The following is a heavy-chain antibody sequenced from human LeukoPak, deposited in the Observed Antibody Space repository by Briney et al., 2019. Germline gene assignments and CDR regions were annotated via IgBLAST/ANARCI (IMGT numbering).Heavy chain of an antibody. CDR3: ARHGTSWGWNYSGGNWFDP. CDR2: IYYSGST. CDR1: GGSISSSSYY. D-gene: IGHD1-7*01. V-gene: IGHV4-39*01. Sequence: PSETLSLTCTVSGGSISSSSYYWGWIRQPPGKGLEWIGSIYYSGSTYYNPSLKSRVTISVDTSKNQFSLKLSSVTAADTAVYYCARHGTSWGWNYSGGNWFDPWGQGTLVTVSS. J-gene: IGHJ5*02.